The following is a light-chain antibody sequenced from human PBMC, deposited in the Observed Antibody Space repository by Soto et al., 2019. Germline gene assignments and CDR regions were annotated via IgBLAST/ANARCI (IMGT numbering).Light chain of an antibody. J-gene: IGLJ1*01. Sequence: QSVLPQPPSASGTPGQRVIISCSTSNSRSGSNYVYWYQQLPGAAPKLLIYRNDQRPSGVPDRFSGSKSGTSASLAISGLRSEDEGDYFCAKWDDSLRVYVFGSGTKLTVL. CDR3: AKWDDSLRVYV. CDR1: NSRSGSNY. V-gene: IGLV1-47*01. CDR2: RND.